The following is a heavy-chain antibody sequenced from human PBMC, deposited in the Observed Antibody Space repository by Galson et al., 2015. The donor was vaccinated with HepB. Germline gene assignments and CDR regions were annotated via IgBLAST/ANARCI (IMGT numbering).Heavy chain of an antibody. CDR3: ARLEQWLVRTYGLDV. J-gene: IGHJ6*02. CDR1: RFTFTSFD. Sequence: SLRLSCAASRFTFTSFDMHWVRHVPGNGLEWVAGISYDGSQKYYAESVKGRFTISRDNSNNTLFLQMNSLRPDDTAVYYCARLEQWLVRTYGLDVWGQGTTVIVSS. CDR2: ISYDGSQK. D-gene: IGHD6-19*01. V-gene: IGHV3-30*04.